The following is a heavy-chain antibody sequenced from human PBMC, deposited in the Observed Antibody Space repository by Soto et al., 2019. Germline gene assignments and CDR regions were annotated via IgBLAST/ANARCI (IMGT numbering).Heavy chain of an antibody. Sequence: GESLKISCKGSGYSFTSYWIGWVRQMPGKGLEWMGIIYPGDSDTRYSPSFQGQVTISADKSISTAYLQWSSLKASDTAMYYCASKIFGAANYYYYGMDVWGQGTTVTVSS. V-gene: IGHV5-51*01. J-gene: IGHJ6*02. D-gene: IGHD3-3*01. CDR3: ASKIFGAANYYYYGMDV. CDR1: GYSFTSYW. CDR2: IYPGDSDT.